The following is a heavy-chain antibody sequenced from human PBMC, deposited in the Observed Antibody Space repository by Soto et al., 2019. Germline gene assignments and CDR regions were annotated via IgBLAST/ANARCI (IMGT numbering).Heavy chain of an antibody. J-gene: IGHJ6*02. CDR3: ARDPAWFGEDLQYYYYGMDV. V-gene: IGHV3-33*01. CDR2: IWYDGSNK. Sequence: GGSLRLSCAASGFTFSSYGMHWVRQAPGKGLEWVAVIWYDGSNKYYADSVKGRFTISRDNSKNTLYLQMNSLRAEDTAVYYCARDPAWFGEDLQYYYYGMDVWGQGTTVTVSS. CDR1: GFTFSSYG. D-gene: IGHD3-10*01.